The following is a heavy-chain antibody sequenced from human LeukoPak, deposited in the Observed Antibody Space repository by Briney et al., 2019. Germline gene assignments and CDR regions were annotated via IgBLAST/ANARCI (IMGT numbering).Heavy chain of an antibody. D-gene: IGHD2-8*01. J-gene: IGHJ6*04. CDR1: GFTFSNYW. V-gene: IGHV3-7*01. CDR3: ARGSGNGRGHYRMDA. CDR2: VNQEGTEK. Sequence: GGSLRLSCAASGFTFSNYWMTWVRQAPGKGLEWVANVNQEGTEKYYVDPVKGRFTISRDNARKSLYLQMKSPRTEDTAVYYCARGSGNGRGHYRMDAWGKGTTVTVSS.